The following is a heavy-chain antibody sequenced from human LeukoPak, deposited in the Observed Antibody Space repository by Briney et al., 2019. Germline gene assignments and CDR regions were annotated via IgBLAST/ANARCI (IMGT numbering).Heavy chain of an antibody. CDR2: INPNSGDT. CDR1: GYTFTGYY. V-gene: IGHV1-2*02. Sequence: ASVKVSCKASGYTFTGYYMHWVRQAPGQGLEWMGWINPNSGDTNYAQIFQGRVTMTRDTSISTAYMELSRLRSDDTAVYYCAKAVRRMLLFGDVSGDAYDIWGQGTMVTVSS. CDR3: AKAVRRMLLFGDVSGDAYDI. J-gene: IGHJ3*02. D-gene: IGHD3-10*01.